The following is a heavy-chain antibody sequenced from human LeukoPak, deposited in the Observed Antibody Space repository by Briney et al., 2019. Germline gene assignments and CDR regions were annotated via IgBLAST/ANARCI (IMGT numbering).Heavy chain of an antibody. Sequence: GGSLRLSCAVSGFIVSSNYMNWVRQAPGKGLEWVAVISYDGSNKYYADSVKGRFTISRDNSKNTLYLQMNSLRAEDTAVYYCAKDFYGDPDTYYYGMDVWGQGTTVTVSS. J-gene: IGHJ6*02. CDR1: GFIVSSNY. CDR3: AKDFYGDPDTYYYGMDV. D-gene: IGHD4-17*01. CDR2: ISYDGSNK. V-gene: IGHV3-30*18.